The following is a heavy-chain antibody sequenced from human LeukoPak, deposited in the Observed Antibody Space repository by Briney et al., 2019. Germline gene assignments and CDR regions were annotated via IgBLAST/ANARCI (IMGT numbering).Heavy chain of an antibody. CDR1: GYTFTGYY. Sequence: ASVKVSCKASGYTFTGYYMHWVRQAPGQGLEWMRWINPNSGGTNYAQKFQGRVTMTRDTSISTAYMELSRLRSDDTAVYYCARGKWDFDWLLNSWGQGTLVTVSS. D-gene: IGHD3-9*01. CDR3: ARGKWDFDWLLNS. V-gene: IGHV1-2*02. CDR2: INPNSGGT. J-gene: IGHJ4*02.